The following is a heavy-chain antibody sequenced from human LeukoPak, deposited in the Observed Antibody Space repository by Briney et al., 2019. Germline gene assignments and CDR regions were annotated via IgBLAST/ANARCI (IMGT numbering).Heavy chain of an antibody. Sequence: GGSLRLSCAASGFTVSSNYMSWVRQGPGKGLECVSVISNDGDTYYADSVKGRFTISRDTSKNTVSLQMNSLRAEDTAVYYCAGDFVVNYGWAAFDIWGQGTMVTVSS. D-gene: IGHD3-10*01. CDR2: ISNDGDT. CDR3: AGDFVVNYGWAAFDI. V-gene: IGHV3-53*01. CDR1: GFTVSSNY. J-gene: IGHJ3*02.